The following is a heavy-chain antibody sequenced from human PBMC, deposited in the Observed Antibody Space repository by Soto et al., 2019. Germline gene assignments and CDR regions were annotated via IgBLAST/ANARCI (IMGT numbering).Heavy chain of an antibody. CDR2: IVPNVGTV. Sequence: SVKVSCKSSGGTFSSFINYPINWVRQAPGQGLEWMGGIVPNVGTVNYAQKFRGKVTITADKSTGTAYMELSSLRSEDTALYYCARRDTSGFLRYFDNWGQGTQVTVPQ. CDR1: GGTFSSFINYP. V-gene: IGHV1-69*06. CDR3: ARRDTSGFLRYFDN. D-gene: IGHD3-3*01. J-gene: IGHJ4*02.